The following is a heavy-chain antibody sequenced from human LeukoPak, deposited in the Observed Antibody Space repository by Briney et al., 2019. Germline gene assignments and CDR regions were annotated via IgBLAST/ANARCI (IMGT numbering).Heavy chain of an antibody. CDR2: IYTSGIT. J-gene: IGHJ4*02. CDR1: GFTVSSNF. Sequence: GGSLRLSCAVSGFTVSSNFMSWVRQAPGKGPEWVSVIYTSGITYYADSVRGRFTISRDNSKNTLYLQMDSLTAEDTAVYYCAREDAGGTYSFDYWGQGAPVTVSS. D-gene: IGHD1-26*01. CDR3: AREDAGGTYSFDY. V-gene: IGHV3-66*01.